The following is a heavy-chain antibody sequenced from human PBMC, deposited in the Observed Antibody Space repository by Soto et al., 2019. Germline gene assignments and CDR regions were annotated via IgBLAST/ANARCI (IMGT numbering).Heavy chain of an antibody. J-gene: IGHJ6*02. D-gene: IGHD3-16*01. CDR3: ARHNGPLYVGYYYDMDV. Sequence: SEDRSLSCTGSGGFISRSEHLWGWILQPPGKGLEWIGSIYYSGYTYYNPSLKSRVTISVDTSKNQFSLKLSSVTAADTAVYYCARHNGPLYVGYYYDMDVWGQGTTVT. CDR2: IYYSGYT. V-gene: IGHV4-39*01. CDR1: GGFISRSEHL.